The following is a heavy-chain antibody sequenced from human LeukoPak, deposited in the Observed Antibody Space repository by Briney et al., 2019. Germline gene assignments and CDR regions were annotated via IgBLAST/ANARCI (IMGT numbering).Heavy chain of an antibody. CDR3: AKDQGHFYDSSGYPTA. CDR1: GFTASSNY. D-gene: IGHD3-22*01. V-gene: IGHV3-9*02. CDR2: VSWNSGSM. Sequence: GGSLRLSCAVSGFTASSNYMSWVRQAPGKGLEWVSGVSWNSGSMGYADSVKGRFTISRDNAKNSLYLQMNSLRVEDTALYYCAKDQGHFYDSSGYPTAWGQGTLVTVSS. J-gene: IGHJ5*02.